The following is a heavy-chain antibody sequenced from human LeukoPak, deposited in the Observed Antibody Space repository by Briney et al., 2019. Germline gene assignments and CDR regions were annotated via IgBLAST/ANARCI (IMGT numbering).Heavy chain of an antibody. V-gene: IGHV3-48*03. CDR3: ARGQLWFGELLDYY. J-gene: IGHJ4*02. D-gene: IGHD3-10*01. CDR2: ISSSGSTI. CDR1: GFTFSSYE. Sequence: GGSLRLSCAASGFTFSSYEMNWVRQAPGKGLEWVSYISSSGSTIYYADSVKGRFTTSRDNAKNSLYLQMNSLRAEDTAVYYCARGQLWFGELLDYYWGQGTLVTVSS.